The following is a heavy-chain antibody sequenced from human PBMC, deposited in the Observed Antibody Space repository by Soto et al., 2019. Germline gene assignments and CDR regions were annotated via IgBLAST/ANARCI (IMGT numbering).Heavy chain of an antibody. D-gene: IGHD3-10*01. CDR1: GYTFTSYY. Sequence: GASVKVSCKASGYTFTSYYMHWVRQAPGQGLEWMGIINPSGGSTSYAQKFQGRVTMTRDTSTSTVYMELSSLRSEDTAVYYCARTYYYGSGSPSRYVYNCFDPWGQGTLVTVSS. CDR2: INPSGGST. V-gene: IGHV1-46*01. J-gene: IGHJ5*02. CDR3: ARTYYYGSGSPSRYVYNCFDP.